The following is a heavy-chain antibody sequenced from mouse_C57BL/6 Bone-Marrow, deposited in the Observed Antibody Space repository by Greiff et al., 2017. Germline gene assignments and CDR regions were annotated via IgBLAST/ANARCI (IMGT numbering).Heavy chain of an antibody. D-gene: IGHD1-1*01. V-gene: IGHV14-4*01. Sequence: VQLQQSGAELVRPGASVKLSCTASGFNIKDDYMHWVKQRPEQGLEWIGWIDPDNGDTEYASKFQGKATITADTSSNTAYLQLSSLTSEDTAVYYCTTPATYYFDYWGQGTTLTVSS. CDR1: GFNIKDDY. CDR3: TTPATYYFDY. CDR2: IDPDNGDT. J-gene: IGHJ2*01.